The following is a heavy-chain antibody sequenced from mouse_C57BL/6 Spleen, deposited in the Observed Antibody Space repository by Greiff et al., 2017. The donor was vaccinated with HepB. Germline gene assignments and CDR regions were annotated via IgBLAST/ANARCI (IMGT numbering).Heavy chain of an antibody. Sequence: VQLQQPGAELVMPGASVKLSCKASGYTFTSYWMHWVKQRPGQGLEWIGEIDPSDSYTNYNQKFKGKSTLTVDKSSSTAYMQLSSLTSEDSAVYYCARYYSNPYAMDYWGQGTSVTVSS. CDR3: ARYYSNPYAMDY. J-gene: IGHJ4*01. CDR2: IDPSDSYT. D-gene: IGHD2-5*01. CDR1: GYTFTSYW. V-gene: IGHV1-69*01.